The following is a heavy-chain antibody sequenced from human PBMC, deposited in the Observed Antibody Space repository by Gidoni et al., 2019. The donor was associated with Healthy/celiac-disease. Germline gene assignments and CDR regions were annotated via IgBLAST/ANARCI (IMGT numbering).Heavy chain of an antibody. CDR3: AKGFEQQLGFFDY. D-gene: IGHD6-13*01. J-gene: IGHJ4*02. CDR2: ISYDGSNK. V-gene: IGHV3-30*18. Sequence: QVQLVESGGGVVQPGRSLRLSCAASGFTFSSYGMHWVRQAPGKGLEWVAVISYDGSNKYYADSVKGRFTISRDNSKNTLYLQMNSLRAEDTAVYYCAKGFEQQLGFFDYWGQGTETLVTVSS. CDR1: GFTFSSYG.